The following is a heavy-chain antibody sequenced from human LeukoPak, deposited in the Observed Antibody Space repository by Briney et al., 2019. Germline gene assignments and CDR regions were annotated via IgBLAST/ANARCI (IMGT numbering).Heavy chain of an antibody. CDR3: ARRRGTYYYGSGSYYPSYFDY. J-gene: IGHJ4*02. D-gene: IGHD3-10*01. CDR2: IYYSGST. V-gene: IGHV4-39*07. CDR1: GGSISSSSYY. Sequence: SETLSLTCTVSGGSISSSSYYWGWIRQPPGKGLEWIGSIYYSGSTYYNPSLKSRVTISVDTSKNQFSLKLSSVTAADTAVYYCARRRGTYYYGSGSYYPSYFDYWGQGTLVTVSS.